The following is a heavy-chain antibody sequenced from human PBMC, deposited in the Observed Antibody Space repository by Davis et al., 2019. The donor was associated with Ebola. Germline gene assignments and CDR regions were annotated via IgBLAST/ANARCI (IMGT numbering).Heavy chain of an antibody. CDR3: ARDMTTVPNYYGMDV. CDR2: INPSGGST. D-gene: IGHD4-11*01. J-gene: IGHJ6*02. V-gene: IGHV1-46*01. Sequence: ASVKVSCKASGYTFTSYYMHWVRQAPGQGLEWMGIINPSGGSTSYAQKFQGRVTMTRDTSTSTVYMELSSLRSEDTAVYYCARDMTTVPNYYGMDVWGQGTTVTVSS. CDR1: GYTFTSYY.